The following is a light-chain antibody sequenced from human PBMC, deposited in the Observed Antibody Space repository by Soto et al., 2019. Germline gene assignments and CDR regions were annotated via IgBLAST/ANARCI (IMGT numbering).Light chain of an antibody. CDR1: SSDVGGYKY. Sequence: QSVLTQPASVSGSPGQSITISCTGTSSDVGGYKYVSWYQQHPDKAPKLIIFEVSNRPSGISSRFSGSKSGNTASLTISGLQAEDEADYSCASYTSSSTSVIFGSGTKLTVL. J-gene: IGLJ2*01. CDR2: EVS. V-gene: IGLV2-14*01. CDR3: ASYTSSSTSVI.